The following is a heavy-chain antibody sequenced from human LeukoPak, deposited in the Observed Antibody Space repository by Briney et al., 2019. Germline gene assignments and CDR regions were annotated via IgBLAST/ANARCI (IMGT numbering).Heavy chain of an antibody. J-gene: IGHJ4*02. D-gene: IGHD1-26*01. CDR2: ISVYNGNT. CDR3: ARVDSGRYYGHDY. CDR1: GYTLSNYD. V-gene: IGHV1-18*01. Sequence: GASVKVSCKASGYTLSNYDISWVRQAPGQGLEWMGWISVYNGNTRYAQKFQGRVTMTTDTSATTAYMDLRSLRSDDTAMYHCARVDSGRYYGHDYWGQGTLVTVTS.